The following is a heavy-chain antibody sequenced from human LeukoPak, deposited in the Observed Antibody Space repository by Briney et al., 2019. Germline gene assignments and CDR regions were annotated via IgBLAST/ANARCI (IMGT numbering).Heavy chain of an antibody. CDR2: ISYDGSNK. CDR3: AKDAYSSGWYGNNDY. J-gene: IGHJ4*02. CDR1: GFTFSSYG. Sequence: PGRSLRLSCAASGFTFSSYGMHWVRQAPGKGLEWVAVISYDGSNKYYADSVKGRFTISRDNSKNTLYLQMNSLRAEDTAVYYCAKDAYSSGWYGNNDYWGQGTLVTVSS. V-gene: IGHV3-30*18. D-gene: IGHD6-19*01.